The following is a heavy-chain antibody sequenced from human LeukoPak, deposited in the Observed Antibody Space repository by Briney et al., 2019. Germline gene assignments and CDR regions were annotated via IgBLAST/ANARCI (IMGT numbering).Heavy chain of an antibody. D-gene: IGHD3-10*01. CDR2: INHSGST. J-gene: IGHJ4*02. CDR3: ARILYGSGVGAPRVDY. Sequence: SETLSLTCAVYGGSFSGYYWSWIRQPPGKGLEWIGEINHSGSTNYQPSLKSRVTMSLDTSKNQFSLNLISVTAADTAVYYCARILYGSGVGAPRVDYWGQGSLVTVSS. V-gene: IGHV4-34*01. CDR1: GGSFSGYY.